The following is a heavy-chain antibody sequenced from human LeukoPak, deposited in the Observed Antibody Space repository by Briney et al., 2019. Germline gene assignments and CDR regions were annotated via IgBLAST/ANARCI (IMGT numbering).Heavy chain of an antibody. CDR2: IYPGDSDT. V-gene: IGHV5-51*01. Sequence: KHGESLKISCESSGYNFSSYWIAWVRQKPGKGLERMGIIYPGDSDTRYSPSFQGQVTISADKSISVAYLQWNSLKASDSAIYYCARQLEEQLIYGLNVWGQGTTVTVTS. D-gene: IGHD1-1*01. CDR1: GYNFSSYW. J-gene: IGHJ6*02. CDR3: ARQLEEQLIYGLNV.